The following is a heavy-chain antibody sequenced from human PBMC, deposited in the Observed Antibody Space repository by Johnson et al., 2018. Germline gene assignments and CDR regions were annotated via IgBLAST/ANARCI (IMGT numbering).Heavy chain of an antibody. V-gene: IGHV3-30*14. CDR1: GVTSSSFD. Sequence: QVQLVQSGGGVVQXGRSXRLXCADSGVTSSSFDVHWVRQAPGKGLEWVAVMSYDGSNKYYADSVKGRFTSSREVSMDSLYLQMSSLPAGETSVYYCVRERFGRGSKGFDIWGQGTVVTVSS. J-gene: IGHJ3*02. CDR3: VRERFGRGSKGFDI. D-gene: IGHD3-10*01. CDR2: MSYDGSNK.